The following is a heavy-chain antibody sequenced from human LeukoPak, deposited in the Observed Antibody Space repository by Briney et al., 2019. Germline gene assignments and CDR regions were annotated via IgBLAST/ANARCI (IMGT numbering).Heavy chain of an antibody. Sequence: PGGALRLSCAGSGFIVSSNYMSWVRPAPGKGLEWVSIHKSDGSTHYADSVKGRFTISRDNSKNTLYVQMNSLRAEDTAEYYCVRDKYCSGGSCYGFSDYWGQGTLVTVSS. D-gene: IGHD2-15*01. V-gene: IGHV3-66*01. CDR3: VRDKYCSGGSCYGFSDY. CDR2: HKSDGST. J-gene: IGHJ4*02. CDR1: GFIVSSNY.